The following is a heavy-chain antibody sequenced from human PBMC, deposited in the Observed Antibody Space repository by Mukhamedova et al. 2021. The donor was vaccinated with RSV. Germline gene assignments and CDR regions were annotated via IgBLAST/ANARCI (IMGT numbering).Heavy chain of an antibody. CDR2: IYWDGDK. Sequence: IYWDGDKRYSPSLKSRLTINKDTSKNQVVLTMTTMDTVDSATYYCAHSMSAAANLLKFDYWGQGALVTVSS. D-gene: IGHD2-15*01. J-gene: IGHJ4*02. CDR3: AHSMSAAANLLKFDY. V-gene: IGHV2-5*02.